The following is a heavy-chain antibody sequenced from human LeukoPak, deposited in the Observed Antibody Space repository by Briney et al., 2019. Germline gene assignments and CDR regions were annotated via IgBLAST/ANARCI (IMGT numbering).Heavy chain of an antibody. Sequence: SLKVSCKPFGDTFTTSTITWGRQAPGQGLEWMGGILPMIGTVYYAQKFQGRVTITADKSASTAFMDVRRLRSEDAAVYVCARVDEGYSSSWAPYGLDVWGQGTTVTVSS. J-gene: IGHJ6*02. V-gene: IGHV1-69*06. CDR3: ARVDEGYSSSWAPYGLDV. CDR2: ILPMIGTV. CDR1: GDTFTTST. D-gene: IGHD6-13*01.